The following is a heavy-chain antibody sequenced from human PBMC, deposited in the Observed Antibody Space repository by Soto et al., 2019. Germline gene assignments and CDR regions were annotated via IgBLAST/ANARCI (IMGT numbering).Heavy chain of an antibody. CDR3: AKVYCSSTSCYFDY. CDR1: GFTFDDYA. CDR2: ISWNSGSI. J-gene: IGHJ4*02. D-gene: IGHD2-2*01. V-gene: IGHV3-9*01. Sequence: GGSLRLSCAASGFTFDDYAMHWVRQAPGKGLEWVSGISWNSGSIGYADSVKGRFTISRDNAKNSLYLQMNSLRAEDTALYYCAKVYCSSTSCYFDYWGQGTLVTVSS.